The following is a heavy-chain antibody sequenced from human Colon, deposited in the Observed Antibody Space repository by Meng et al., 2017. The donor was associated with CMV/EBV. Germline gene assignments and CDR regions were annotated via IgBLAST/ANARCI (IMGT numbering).Heavy chain of an antibody. CDR3: AKPSDTKSFTIDN. J-gene: IGHJ4*02. CDR2: IYGNGDDST. D-gene: IGHD3-3*01. Sequence: GGSLRLSGAASGFTFSSYAMSWVRQAPGRGLQWVSLIYGNGDDSTFYAEFVKGRFTISRDDSMNTLYLQINGLRAEDTAVYYCAKPSDTKSFTIDNWGQGALVTVSS. V-gene: IGHV3-23*03. CDR1: GFTFSSYA.